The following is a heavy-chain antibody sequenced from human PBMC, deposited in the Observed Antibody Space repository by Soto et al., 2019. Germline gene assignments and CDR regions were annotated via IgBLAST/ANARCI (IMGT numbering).Heavy chain of an antibody. CDR3: ARDRGQQLAFFDY. D-gene: IGHD6-13*01. Sequence: SVKVSCKASVGPFSSYTISWVRQAPGQGLEWMGRIIPILGIANYAQKFQGRVTITADKSTSTAYMELSSLRSEDTAVYYCARDRGQQLAFFDYWGQGTLVTVSS. J-gene: IGHJ4*02. CDR1: VGPFSSYT. V-gene: IGHV1-69*04. CDR2: IIPILGIA.